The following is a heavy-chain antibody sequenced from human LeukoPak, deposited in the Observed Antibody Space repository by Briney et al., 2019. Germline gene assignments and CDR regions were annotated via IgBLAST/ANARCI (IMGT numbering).Heavy chain of an antibody. D-gene: IGHD3-3*01. CDR1: GGSISSGGYY. V-gene: IGHV4-31*03. J-gene: IGHJ5*02. Sequence: SQTLSLTCTASGGSISSGGYYWSWIRQHPGKGLEWIGYIYYSGSTYYNPSLKSRVTISVDTSKNQFSLKLSSVTAADTAVYYCARVSRIWSGSQPWGQGTLVTVSS. CDR3: ARVSRIWSGSQP. CDR2: IYYSGST.